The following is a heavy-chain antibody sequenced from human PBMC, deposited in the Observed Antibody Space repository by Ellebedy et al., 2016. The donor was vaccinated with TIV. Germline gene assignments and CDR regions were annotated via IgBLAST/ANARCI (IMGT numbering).Heavy chain of an antibody. Sequence: PGGSLRLSCTASGFTFGDYDMSWFRQAPGKGLEWVGFIRSKAYLGTTEYAASVKGSFTISRDDSKSIAYLQMNSLKTEDTALYYCSRGWFRGDGYKSRYFDYWGQGTLVTVSS. CDR1: GFTFGDYD. D-gene: IGHD5-24*01. CDR3: SRGWFRGDGYKSRYFDY. J-gene: IGHJ4*02. CDR2: IRSKAYLGTT. V-gene: IGHV3-49*03.